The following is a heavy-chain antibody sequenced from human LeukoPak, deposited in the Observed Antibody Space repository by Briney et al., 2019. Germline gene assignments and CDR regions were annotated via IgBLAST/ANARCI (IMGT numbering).Heavy chain of an antibody. CDR2: ISGSGGST. CDR1: GFTFSSYA. D-gene: IGHD3-3*01. Sequence: GGSLRLSCVASGFTFSSYAMSWVRQAPGKGLEWVSAISGSGGSTYYADSVKGRFTISRDNSKNTLYLQMNSLRAEDTAVYYCAKSLRVLRFLEWLLYFDYWGQGTLVTVSS. J-gene: IGHJ4*02. V-gene: IGHV3-23*01. CDR3: AKSLRVLRFLEWLLYFDY.